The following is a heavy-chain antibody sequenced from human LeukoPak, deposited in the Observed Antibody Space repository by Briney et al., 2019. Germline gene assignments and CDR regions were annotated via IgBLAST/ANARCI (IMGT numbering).Heavy chain of an antibody. CDR2: INSDGSST. CDR3: ACLGYWDQGY. V-gene: IGHV3-74*01. D-gene: IGHD2-8*02. CDR1: RFSFSSYW. J-gene: IGHJ4*02. Sequence: PGGSLRLSCAASRFSFSSYWMHWVRQAPGKGRVWVSRINSDGSSTNYADSVKGRFIISRDNAKSTLYLQMNSLRAEDTAIYYCACLGYWDQGYWGQGTLVTVSS.